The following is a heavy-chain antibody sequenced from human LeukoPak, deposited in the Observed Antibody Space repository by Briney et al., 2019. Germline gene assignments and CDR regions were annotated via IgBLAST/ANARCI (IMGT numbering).Heavy chain of an antibody. V-gene: IGHV3-30-3*01. Sequence: PSGGSLRLSCAASGFTFSSYAMHWVRQAPGKGLEWVAVISYDGGNKYYADSVKGRFTISRDNSKNTLYLQMNSLRAEDTAVYYCARELSYSGVTSWGQGTLVTVSS. CDR2: ISYDGGNK. CDR3: ARELSYSGVTS. D-gene: IGHD4-17*01. J-gene: IGHJ4*02. CDR1: GFTFSSYA.